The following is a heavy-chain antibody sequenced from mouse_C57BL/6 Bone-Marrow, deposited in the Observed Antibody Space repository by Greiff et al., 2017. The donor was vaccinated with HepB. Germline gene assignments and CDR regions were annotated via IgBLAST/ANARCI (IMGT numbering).Heavy chain of an antibody. CDR3: AIWRQLRLHYYAMDY. Sequence: QVQLQQPGAELVKPGASLKVSCKASGYTFTSYWMHWVKQRPGQGLEWIGRIHPSDSDTNYNQKFKGKATLTVDKSSSTAYMQLSSLTSEDSAVYYCAIWRQLRLHYYAMDYWGQGTSVTVSS. V-gene: IGHV1-74*01. CDR2: IHPSDSDT. J-gene: IGHJ4*01. CDR1: GYTFTSYW. D-gene: IGHD3-2*02.